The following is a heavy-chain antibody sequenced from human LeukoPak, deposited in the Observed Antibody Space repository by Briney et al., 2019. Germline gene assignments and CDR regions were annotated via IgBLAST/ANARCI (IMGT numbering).Heavy chain of an antibody. D-gene: IGHD1-26*01. V-gene: IGHV3-48*03. Sequence: VKGRFTISRDNAKNSLYLQMNSLRAEDTAVYYCARTSSSGSRLAGYFDYWGQGTLVTVSS. CDR3: ARTSSSGSRLAGYFDY. J-gene: IGHJ4*02.